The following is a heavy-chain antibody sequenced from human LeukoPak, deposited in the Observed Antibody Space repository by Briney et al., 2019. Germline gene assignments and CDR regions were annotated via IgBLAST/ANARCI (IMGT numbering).Heavy chain of an antibody. CDR3: AREFGSYWGYFDY. Sequence: GGSLRLSCAASGFTFSDYYMSWIRQAPGKGLEWVSYISSSGSTIYYADSVKGRFTISRDNSKNTLYLQMNSLRAEDTAVYYCAREFGSYWGYFDYWGQGTLVTVSS. V-gene: IGHV3-11*04. D-gene: IGHD1-26*01. CDR2: ISSSGSTI. J-gene: IGHJ4*02. CDR1: GFTFSDYY.